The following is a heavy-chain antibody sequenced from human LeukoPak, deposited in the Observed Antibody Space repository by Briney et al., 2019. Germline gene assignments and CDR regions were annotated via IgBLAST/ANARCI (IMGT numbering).Heavy chain of an antibody. CDR3: ARETPLASRAFDI. D-gene: IGHD3-3*02. V-gene: IGHV1-2*02. J-gene: IGHJ3*02. CDR2: VNPNSGST. CDR1: GYTFTGYY. Sequence: GASVKVSCKASGYTFTGYYMHWVRQAPRQGLEWMGWVNPNSGSTNFAQRFQGRVTMTRDTSISTAYMELSRLRPDDTAVYYCARETPLASRAFDIWGQGTMVTVSS.